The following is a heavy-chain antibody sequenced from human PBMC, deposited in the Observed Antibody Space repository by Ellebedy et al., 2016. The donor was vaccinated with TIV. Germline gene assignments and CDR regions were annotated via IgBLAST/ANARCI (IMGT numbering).Heavy chain of an antibody. CDR1: GFTVNSHH. CDR2: IYRGGRT. Sequence: GGSLRLSCAASGFTVNSHHISWVRQAPGKGLEWVSSIYRGGRTYYADSVRGRFTISRDTSNNTLYLQIDGLKAEDTAVYFWTIETFIDVDLKVWGVFDIWGQGTMVAVSS. V-gene: IGHV3-66*01. D-gene: IGHD2-8*01. CDR3: TIETFIDVDLKVWGVFDI. J-gene: IGHJ3*02.